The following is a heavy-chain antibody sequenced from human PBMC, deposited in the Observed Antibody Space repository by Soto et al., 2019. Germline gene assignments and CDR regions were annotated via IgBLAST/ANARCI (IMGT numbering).Heavy chain of an antibody. CDR2: IYYSGST. CDR1: GGSISSGGYY. V-gene: IGHV4-31*03. J-gene: IGHJ4*02. Sequence: KTSETLSLTCTVSGGSISSGGYYWSWIRQHPGKGLEWIGYIYYSGSTYYNPSLKSRVTISVDTSKNQFSLKLSSVTAADTAVYYCARDVCNGYCSGGSCPNHCYFDYWGQGTLVTVSS. CDR3: ARDVCNGYCSGGSCPNHCYFDY. D-gene: IGHD2-15*01.